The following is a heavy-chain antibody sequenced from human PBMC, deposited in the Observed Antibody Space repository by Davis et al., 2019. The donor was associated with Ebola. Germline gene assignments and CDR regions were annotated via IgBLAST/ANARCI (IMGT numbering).Heavy chain of an antibody. V-gene: IGHV4-59*12. CDR1: GGSFSGYF. CDR2: IYYSGST. CDR3: ARVIRYYYYYGMDV. J-gene: IGHJ6*02. D-gene: IGHD3-10*01. Sequence: MPSETLSLTCAVYGGSFSGYFWSWIRQPPGKGLEWIGYIYYSGSTNYNPSLKSGVTISVDTSKNQFSLKLSSVTAADTAVYYCARVIRYYYYYGMDVWGQGTTVTVSS.